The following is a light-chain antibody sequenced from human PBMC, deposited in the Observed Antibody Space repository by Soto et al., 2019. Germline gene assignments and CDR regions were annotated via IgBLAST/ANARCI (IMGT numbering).Light chain of an antibody. Sequence: DIQMTQSPSTLSASVGDRVTITCRAGQSISNLLAWYQQKPGRAPKLLIFKASSLESGVPSRFSGSGSGTEFTLTISSLQPDDFATYDCQQYNTYWTFGQGTKVEIK. CDR2: KAS. CDR3: QQYNTYWT. V-gene: IGKV1-5*03. J-gene: IGKJ1*01. CDR1: QSISNL.